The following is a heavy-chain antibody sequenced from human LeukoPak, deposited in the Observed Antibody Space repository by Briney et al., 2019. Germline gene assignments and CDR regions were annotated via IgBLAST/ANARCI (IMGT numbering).Heavy chain of an antibody. J-gene: IGHJ4*02. CDR1: GRSISSYY. V-gene: IGHV4-4*07. Sequence: PSPTLSPTCTLAGRSISSYYWSWIRQPAGEGLEWIGRISTSGSTNYNPSLKSRVTMSVDTSKNQFSLSLSSVTDTPVYYCVIFIMGTTTTDYWGQGTLVTVSS. CDR3: VIFIMGTTTTDY. D-gene: IGHD1-26*01. CDR2: ISTSGST.